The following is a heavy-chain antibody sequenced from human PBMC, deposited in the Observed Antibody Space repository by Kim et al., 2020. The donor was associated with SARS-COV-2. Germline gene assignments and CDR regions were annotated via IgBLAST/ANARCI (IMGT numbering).Heavy chain of an antibody. Sequence: YYSGITNSTPSLKSRVTISVDTSKDQFSLKLGSVTAADTAVYYCARGFDLWGRGTLVTVSS. CDR3: ARGFDL. V-gene: IGHV4-59*09. CDR2: YYSGIT. J-gene: IGHJ2*01.